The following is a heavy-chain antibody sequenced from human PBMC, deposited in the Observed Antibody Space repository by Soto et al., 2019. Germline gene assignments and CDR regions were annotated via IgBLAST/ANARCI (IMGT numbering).Heavy chain of an antibody. CDR1: GGSVSNSA. CDR2: IIPIFGPA. Sequence: QVQLVQSGSEVKKPGSSVRVSCKASGGSVSNSAISWLRQAPGQGLEWMGGIIPIFGPAICARKFQGRFTISADESTGTAYMELNNVRSDDTAVYYCGRGSSLTKVEYWGQGTLVTVSS. V-gene: IGHV1-69*01. CDR3: GRGSSLTKVEY. D-gene: IGHD6-6*01. J-gene: IGHJ4*02.